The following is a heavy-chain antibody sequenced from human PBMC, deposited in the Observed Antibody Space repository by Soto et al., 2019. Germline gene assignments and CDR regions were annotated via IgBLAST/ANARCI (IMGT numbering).Heavy chain of an antibody. CDR1: GFTFSSYA. D-gene: IGHD3-22*01. CDR3: VKDPSPVVITTPNFDY. V-gene: IGHV3-64D*08. J-gene: IGHJ4*02. CDR2: ISSNGGST. Sequence: GGSLRLSCSASGFTFSSYAMHWVRQAPGKGLEYVSAISSNGGSTYYADSVKGRFTISRDNSKNTLYLQMSSLRAEDTAVYYCVKDPSPVVITTPNFDYWGQGTLVTVSS.